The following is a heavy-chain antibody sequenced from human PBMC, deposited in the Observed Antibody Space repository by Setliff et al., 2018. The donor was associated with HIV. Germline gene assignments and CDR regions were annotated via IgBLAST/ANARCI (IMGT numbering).Heavy chain of an antibody. D-gene: IGHD2-8*01. CDR3: ARSRPRSMDFYMDV. V-gene: IGHV4-61*09. Sequence: TLSLTCTVSGGSISSGSYYWTWIRQPAGKGLEWIGHIYTTGSTNYNPSLKSRVTISVDTSKNQLSLKLNSVTAADTAVYYCARSRPRSMDFYMDVWGKGTTVTVSS. J-gene: IGHJ6*03. CDR2: IYTTGST. CDR1: GGSISSGSYY.